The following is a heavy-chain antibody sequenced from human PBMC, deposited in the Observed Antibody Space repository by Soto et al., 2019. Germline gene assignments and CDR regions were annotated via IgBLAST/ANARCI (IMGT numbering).Heavy chain of an antibody. Sequence: EASVKVSCKASGYTFTSYDINWVRQATGQGLEWMGWMNPNSGNTGYAQKFQGRVTMTRNTSISTAYMELSSLRSEDTAVYYCASLYGEAPNWFDPWGQGTRVTVSS. V-gene: IGHV1-8*01. CDR3: ASLYGEAPNWFDP. CDR2: MNPNSGNT. D-gene: IGHD3-10*01. CDR1: GYTFTSYD. J-gene: IGHJ5*02.